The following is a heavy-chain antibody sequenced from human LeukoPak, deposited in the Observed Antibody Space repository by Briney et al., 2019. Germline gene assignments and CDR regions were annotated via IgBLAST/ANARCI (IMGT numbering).Heavy chain of an antibody. V-gene: IGHV5-51*01. CDR3: ARGGGFWTNNWFDP. D-gene: IGHD3/OR15-3a*01. CDR1: GYRFTSYL. CDR2: IYPGDSDT. J-gene: IGHJ5*02. Sequence: GESRNIPCKGSGYRFTSYLIFWVRQLPVKGLEWMGIIYPGDSDTRYSPSFQGQVTISADKSISTAYLQWSSLKASDTAMYYCARGGGFWTNNWFDPWGQGTLVTVSS.